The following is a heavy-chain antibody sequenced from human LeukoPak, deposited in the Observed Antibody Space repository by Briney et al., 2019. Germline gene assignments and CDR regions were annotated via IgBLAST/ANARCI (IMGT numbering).Heavy chain of an antibody. CDR1: GYTFTSYY. V-gene: IGHV1-46*01. CDR3: ARDPNICSSTSCYRYTFDY. D-gene: IGHD2-2*01. Sequence: ASVKVSCKASGYTFTSYYMHWVRQAPGQGLEWMGIINPSGGSTSYAQKFQGRVTMTRDMSTSTVYMGLSSLRSEDTAVYYCARDPNICSSTSCYRYTFDYWGQGTLVTVSS. CDR2: INPSGGST. J-gene: IGHJ4*02.